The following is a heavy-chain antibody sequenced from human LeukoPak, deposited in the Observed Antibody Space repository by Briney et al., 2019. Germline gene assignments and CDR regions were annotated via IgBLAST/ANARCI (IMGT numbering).Heavy chain of an antibody. D-gene: IGHD4-17*01. CDR3: ANSFYGDYGDY. CDR1: GFTFSSYW. J-gene: IGHJ4*02. CDR2: INSDGSST. Sequence: PGGSLRLSCAASGFTFSSYWMHWVRQAPGKGLVWVSRINSDGSSTSYADSVKGRFTISRDNAKNTLYLQMNSLRAEDTAVYYCANSFYGDYGDYWGQGTLVTVSS. V-gene: IGHV3-74*01.